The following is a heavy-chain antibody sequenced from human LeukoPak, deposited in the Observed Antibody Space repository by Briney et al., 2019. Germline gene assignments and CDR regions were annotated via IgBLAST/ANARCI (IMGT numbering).Heavy chain of an antibody. Sequence: PGGSLRLSCAASGFTFSSSWMSWVRVAPGKGLEWGANIKQDGSEKYYVDSVKGRFTISRDNAKNSLYLQMNSLRDEDTAVYYCARNYGGNSAGWGQGTLVTVSS. D-gene: IGHD4-23*01. CDR3: ARNYGGNSAG. V-gene: IGHV3-7*04. J-gene: IGHJ4*02. CDR1: GFTFSSSW. CDR2: IKQDGSEK.